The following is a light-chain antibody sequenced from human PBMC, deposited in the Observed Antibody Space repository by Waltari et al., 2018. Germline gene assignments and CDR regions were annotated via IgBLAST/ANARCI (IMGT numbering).Light chain of an antibody. CDR1: SGHSSNI. CDR3: QTGGHGTWV. Sequence: QLVLTQSPSASASLGALVKLTCTLDSGHSSNIIAWLQQQPEKGPRYLLKVNSDGSHSKGAGIPDRFSGSSSGPERYLSISSVQSEDEADYYCQTGGHGTWVFGGGTKLTVL. J-gene: IGLJ3*02. V-gene: IGLV4-69*01. CDR2: VNSDGSH.